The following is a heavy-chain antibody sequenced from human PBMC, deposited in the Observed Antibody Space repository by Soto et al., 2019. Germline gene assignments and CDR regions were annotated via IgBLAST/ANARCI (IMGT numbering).Heavy chain of an antibody. V-gene: IGHV4-4*07. J-gene: IGHJ1*01. D-gene: IGHD2-21*02. CDR2: VYSTGST. CDR3: ARDCGSDVYRGAEYFNH. Sequence: ESLSLTCIVSGGSIRSFYWSWIRQPALNGLEWIGLVYSTGSTNYNACLKSRVTMSVDTSKNQVSLNLTSVTAADTAVYYCARDCGSDVYRGAEYFNHWGQGTLLPVSS. CDR1: GGSIRSFY.